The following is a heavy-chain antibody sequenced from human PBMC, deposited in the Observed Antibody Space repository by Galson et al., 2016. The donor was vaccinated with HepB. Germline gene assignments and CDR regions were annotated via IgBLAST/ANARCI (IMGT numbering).Heavy chain of an antibody. J-gene: IGHJ4*02. CDR1: GFTFSTYA. Sequence: SLRLSCAASGFTFSTYAMSWVRQAPGKGLELVSAISNSGSTTYYADSVKGRFTISRDNSKNTLYLQMNSLRVEDTALYYCAKEFVATGGVVGDYWGQGTLVTVSS. CDR2: ISNSGSTT. CDR3: AKEFVATGGVVGDY. V-gene: IGHV3-23*01. D-gene: IGHD2-8*02.